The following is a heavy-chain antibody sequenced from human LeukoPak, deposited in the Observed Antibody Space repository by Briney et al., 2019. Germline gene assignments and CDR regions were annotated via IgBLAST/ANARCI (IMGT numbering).Heavy chain of an antibody. Sequence: PSETLSLTCTVSGGSISSYYWSWIRQPPGKGLEWIGYIYYSGSTNYNPSLKSRVTISVDTSKNQFSLKLRSVTAADTAVYYCARTPGIAVAGTGYFDYWGQGTLVTVSS. CDR2: IYYSGST. V-gene: IGHV4-59*01. CDR1: GGSISSYY. J-gene: IGHJ4*02. D-gene: IGHD6-19*01. CDR3: ARTPGIAVAGTGYFDY.